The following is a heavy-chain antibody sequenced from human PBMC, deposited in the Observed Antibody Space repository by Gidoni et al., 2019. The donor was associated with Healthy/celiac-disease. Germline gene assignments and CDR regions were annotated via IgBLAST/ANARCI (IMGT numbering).Heavy chain of an antibody. V-gene: IGHV3-7*03. CDR1: GFPFSSYW. J-gene: IGHJ4*02. Sequence: EVQLVESGGGLVKPGGALRLPCAASGFPFSSYWMSWVRQAPGKGLEWVANIKQDGGEKYYVDSVKGRFTISRDNAKNSLFLQMNSLRAEDTAVYYCARKRGGSSGWYFDYWGQGTLVTVSS. CDR3: ARKRGGSSGWYFDY. CDR2: IKQDGGEK. D-gene: IGHD6-19*01.